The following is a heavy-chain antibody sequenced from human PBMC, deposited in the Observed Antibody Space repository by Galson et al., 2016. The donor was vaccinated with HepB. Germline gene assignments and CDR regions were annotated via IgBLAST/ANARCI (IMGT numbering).Heavy chain of an antibody. Sequence: SLRLSCAASGFPFSSHTMHWVRQAPGKGLEWVAVISNDGSKKNYANSVKGQFTISRDNSKNTLYLQMSSLRVVDTAAYYCAGDNYGYGNFFDYWGQGTLVTVSS. J-gene: IGHJ4*02. D-gene: IGHD5-18*01. CDR1: GFPFSSHT. V-gene: IGHV3-30-3*01. CDR3: AGDNYGYGNFFDY. CDR2: ISNDGSKK.